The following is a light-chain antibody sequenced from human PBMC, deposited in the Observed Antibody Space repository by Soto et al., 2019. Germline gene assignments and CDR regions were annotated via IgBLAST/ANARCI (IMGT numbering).Light chain of an antibody. J-gene: IGLJ2*01. Sequence: QLVLTQPPSASGTPGQSVTISCFGSSSNIGSNTVSWYQQLPGTAPKVLIYFNNQRPSGVPDRFSGSKSGTSASLAISGLQSEDEADYDCAAWDDSLNGRLFGGGTKLTVL. V-gene: IGLV1-44*01. CDR2: FNN. CDR1: SSNIGSNT. CDR3: AAWDDSLNGRL.